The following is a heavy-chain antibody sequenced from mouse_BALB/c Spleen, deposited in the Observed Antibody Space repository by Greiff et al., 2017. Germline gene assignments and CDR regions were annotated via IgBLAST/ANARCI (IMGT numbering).Heavy chain of an antibody. D-gene: IGHD4-1*01. Sequence: EVKLMESGPGLVKPSQSLSLTCTVTGYSITSDYAWNWIRQFPGNKLEWMGYISYSGSTSYNPSLKSRISITRDTSKNQFFLQLNSVTTEDTATYYCARHPGTWFAYWGQGTLVTVSA. CDR2: ISYSGST. J-gene: IGHJ3*01. V-gene: IGHV3-2*02. CDR3: ARHPGTWFAY. CDR1: GYSITSDYA.